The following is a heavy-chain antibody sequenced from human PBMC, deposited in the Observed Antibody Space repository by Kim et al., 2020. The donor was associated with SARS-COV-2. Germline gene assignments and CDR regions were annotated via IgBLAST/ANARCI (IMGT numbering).Heavy chain of an antibody. Sequence: SETLSLTCTVSGGSISGSSDFWGWIRQPQGKGLEWIGSIYYSGGTYYNPSLQSRDDISVDTSKNHFSLRLSSVTAADTAVYYCAKGNYYDNTGLYSPAGYSQHWGQGTQVTVSS. CDR1: GGSISGSSDF. J-gene: IGHJ1*01. CDR2: IYYSGGT. D-gene: IGHD3-22*01. CDR3: AKGNYYDNTGLYSPAGYSQH. V-gene: IGHV4-39*07.